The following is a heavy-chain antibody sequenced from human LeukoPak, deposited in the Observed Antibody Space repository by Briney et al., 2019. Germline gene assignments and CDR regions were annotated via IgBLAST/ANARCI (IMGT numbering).Heavy chain of an antibody. V-gene: IGHV3-21*01. Sequence: SGGSLRLSCAASGFTFSSYSMNWVRQAPGKGLEWVSSISSSSSYVYYADSVKGRFTISRDNAKNSLYLQMNSLRAEDTAVYYCAREYPDPTYYDFWSGYYHNWFDPWGQGTLVTVSS. CDR1: GFTFSSYS. J-gene: IGHJ5*02. CDR3: AREYPDPTYYDFWSGYYHNWFDP. D-gene: IGHD3-3*01. CDR2: ISSSSSYV.